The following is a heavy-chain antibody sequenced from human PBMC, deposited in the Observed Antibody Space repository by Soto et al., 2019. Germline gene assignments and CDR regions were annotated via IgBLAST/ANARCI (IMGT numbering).Heavy chain of an antibody. D-gene: IGHD2-21*02. CDR2: IRAYNGNT. V-gene: IGHV1-18*01. J-gene: IGHJ4*02. Sequence: QVQLVQSGAEVKKPGASVKVSCKASGYTFTSYGISWVRQAPGEGLEWMGWIRAYNGNTNHGQKFQGRVTMTTDTSTSTAYMGLRSLRSDDTAVYYCARVGIVVVTAINLKLSPFDYWGQGTLVTVSS. CDR1: GYTFTSYG. CDR3: ARVGIVVVTAINLKLSPFDY.